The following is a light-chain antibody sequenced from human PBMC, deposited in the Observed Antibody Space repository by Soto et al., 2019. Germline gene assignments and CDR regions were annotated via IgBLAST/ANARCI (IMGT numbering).Light chain of an antibody. V-gene: IGKV1-5*01. Sequence: DIQMTQSPSALSASVGDRVPITCRASQSIKTWLAWYQRKPGRDPNLLIYDASSLQSGVPSRFSGSGSGTEFNLTISRLQPDDSATYYCQQYESYSWTFGQGTKLDI. CDR1: QSIKTW. CDR2: DAS. J-gene: IGKJ1*01. CDR3: QQYESYSWT.